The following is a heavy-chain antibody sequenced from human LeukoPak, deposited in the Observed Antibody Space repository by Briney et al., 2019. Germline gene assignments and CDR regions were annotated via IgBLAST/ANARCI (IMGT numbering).Heavy chain of an antibody. V-gene: IGHV1-2*02. CDR3: ATLYCGGDCPAY. Sequence: ASVKVSCKASGYTFTSYDINWVRQATGQGLEWMGWINPNSGGTNYAQKFQGRVTMTRDTSISTAYMELSRLRSDDTAVYYCATLYCGGDCPAYWGQGTLVTVSS. CDR2: INPNSGGT. J-gene: IGHJ4*02. D-gene: IGHD2-21*02. CDR1: GYTFTSYD.